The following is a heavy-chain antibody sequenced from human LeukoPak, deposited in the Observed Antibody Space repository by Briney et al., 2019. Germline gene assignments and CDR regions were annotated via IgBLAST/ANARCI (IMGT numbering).Heavy chain of an antibody. J-gene: IGHJ4*02. CDR1: GGSISSYY. Sequence: SETLSLTCTVSGGSISSYYWSSIRQPPGKGLEWIGYIYYSGSTNYNPSLKSRVTISVDTSKNQFSLKLSSVTAADTAVYYCARDPSSSSEPYYFDYWGQGTLVTVSS. CDR3: ARDPSSSSEPYYFDY. CDR2: IYYSGST. V-gene: IGHV4-59*01. D-gene: IGHD6-6*01.